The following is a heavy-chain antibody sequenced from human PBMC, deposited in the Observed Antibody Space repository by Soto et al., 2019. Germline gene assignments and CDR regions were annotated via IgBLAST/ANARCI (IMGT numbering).Heavy chain of an antibody. CDR2: IYYSGTT. J-gene: IGHJ3*02. D-gene: IGHD7-27*01. Sequence: SETLSLTCTVSGGSISSSYWSWIRQPPGKGLEWIGYIYYSGTTNYNPSLKSRVTISVGTSKNQFSLKLSSVTAADTAVYYCARGGFKWGDAFDIWGQGTMVTVS. V-gene: IGHV4-59*01. CDR1: GGSISSSY. CDR3: ARGGFKWGDAFDI.